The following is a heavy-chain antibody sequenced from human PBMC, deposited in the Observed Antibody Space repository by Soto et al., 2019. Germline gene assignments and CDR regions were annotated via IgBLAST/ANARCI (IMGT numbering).Heavy chain of an antibody. J-gene: IGHJ4*02. D-gene: IGHD2-2*01. V-gene: IGHV3-7*03. CDR2: IRQDGGDK. CDR1: GFTFTTYW. Sequence: LRLSCAASGFTFTTYWMSWVRQASGKGLEWVANIRQDGGDKYYVDSVKGRFTISRDNAKDLLYLQMNSLRVEDTAVSYCARIQLTPYFNFWGQGTLVTVSS. CDR3: ARIQLTPYFNF.